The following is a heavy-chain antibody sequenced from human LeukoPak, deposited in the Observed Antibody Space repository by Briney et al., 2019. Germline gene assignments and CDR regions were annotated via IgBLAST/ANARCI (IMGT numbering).Heavy chain of an antibody. D-gene: IGHD2-2*01. CDR3: AKDGYCSSTSCYGGAYYYYYYMDV. V-gene: IGHV3-74*01. J-gene: IGHJ6*03. Sequence: GGSLRLSCVASGFTFSSYWMHWVRQAPGKGLVWVSRVSPDGSSTIYADSVKGRFTISRDNSKNTLYLQMNSLRAEDTAVYYCAKDGYCSSTSCYGGAYYYYYYMDVWGKGTTVTVSS. CDR2: VSPDGSST. CDR1: GFTFSSYW.